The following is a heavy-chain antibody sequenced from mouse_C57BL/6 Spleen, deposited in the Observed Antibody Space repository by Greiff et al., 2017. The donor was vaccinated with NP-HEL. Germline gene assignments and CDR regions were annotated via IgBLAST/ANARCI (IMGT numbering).Heavy chain of an antibody. J-gene: IGHJ1*03. V-gene: IGHV3-6*01. CDR2: ISYDGSN. Sequence: EVQVVESGPGLVKPSQSLSLTCSVTGYSITSGYYWNWIRQFPGNKLEWMGYISYDGSNNYNPSLKNRISITRDTSKNQFFLKLNSVTTEDTATYYCARALYGSSYWYFDVWGTGTTVTVSS. CDR1: GYSITSGYY. CDR3: ARALYGSSYWYFDV. D-gene: IGHD1-1*01.